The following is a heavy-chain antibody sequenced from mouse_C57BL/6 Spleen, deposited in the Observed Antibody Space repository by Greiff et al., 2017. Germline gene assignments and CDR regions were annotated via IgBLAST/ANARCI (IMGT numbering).Heavy chain of an antibody. V-gene: IGHV1-9*01. J-gene: IGHJ1*03. D-gene: IGHD1-1*01. CDR1: GYTFSGYW. CDR3: ARSSCDGGYFDV. Sequence: VQLQQSGAELMKPGASVKLSCKATGYTFSGYWIAWVKQRPGNGLEWIGEIFPGGGSTNYTENFKGKVTFTADTSSNTAYMQLSSLTTEESAIYYCARSSCDGGYFDVWGTGTTVTVSS. CDR2: IFPGGGST.